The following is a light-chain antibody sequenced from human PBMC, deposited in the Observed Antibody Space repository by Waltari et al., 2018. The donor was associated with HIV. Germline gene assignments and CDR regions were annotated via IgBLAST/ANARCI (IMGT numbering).Light chain of an antibody. V-gene: IGKV1-39*01. J-gene: IGKJ2*01. Sequence: DIQMTQSPSPLSASLGGRFTIACRASQNITTFLNWYQQRPGRAPELLIYTASNLQSGVSSRFRGSGSGTDFTLTISSLQPDDLATYSCQQSYRIPYTFGQGTKVHI. CDR3: QQSYRIPYT. CDR1: QNITTF. CDR2: TAS.